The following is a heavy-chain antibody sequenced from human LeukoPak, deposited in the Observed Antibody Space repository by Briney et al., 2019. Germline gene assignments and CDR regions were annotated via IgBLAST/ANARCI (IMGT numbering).Heavy chain of an antibody. CDR1: GGSISSSSYY. J-gene: IGHJ4*02. CDR2: IYYSGST. V-gene: IGHV4-39*01. Sequence: SETLSLTCTVSGGSISSSSYYWGWIRQPPGKGLEWIGSIYYSGSTYYNPSLKSRVTISVDTSKNQFSLKLSSVTAADTAAYYCARHEGYLGYWGQGTLVTVSS. CDR3: ARHEGYLGY. D-gene: IGHD1-1*01.